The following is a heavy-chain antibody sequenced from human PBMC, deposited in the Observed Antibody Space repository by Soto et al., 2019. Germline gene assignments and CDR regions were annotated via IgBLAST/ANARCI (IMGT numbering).Heavy chain of an antibody. CDR1: GGSISSYY. Sequence: TLSLTCTVSGGSISSYYWSWIRQPPGKGLEWIGYIYYSGSTNYNPSLKSRVTISVDTSKNQFSLKLSSVTAADTAVYYCARYSLRFLGGYYYGMDVWGQGTTXTVSS. CDR2: IYYSGST. D-gene: IGHD3-3*01. J-gene: IGHJ6*02. V-gene: IGHV4-59*01. CDR3: ARYSLRFLGGYYYGMDV.